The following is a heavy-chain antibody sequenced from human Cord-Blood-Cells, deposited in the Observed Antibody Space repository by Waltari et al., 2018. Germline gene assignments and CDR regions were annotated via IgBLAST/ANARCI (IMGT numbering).Heavy chain of an antibody. CDR3: ARELVSSSFLDY. Sequence: QVQLVESGGGVVQPGRSLRLSCAASGFTFSSYGMHWVRQAPGKGLEWVAVIWYDGSNKYYADSVKGRFPISRDNSKNTLYLQMNSLRAENTAVYYCARELVSSSFLDYWGQGTLVTVSS. D-gene: IGHD6-6*01. CDR2: IWYDGSNK. V-gene: IGHV3-33*01. J-gene: IGHJ4*02. CDR1: GFTFSSYG.